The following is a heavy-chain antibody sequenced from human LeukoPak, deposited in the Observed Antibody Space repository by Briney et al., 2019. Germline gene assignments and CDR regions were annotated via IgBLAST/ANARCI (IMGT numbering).Heavy chain of an antibody. D-gene: IGHD3-3*01. CDR3: ASAVGDFWRGYYDY. CDR1: GGTFSSYT. J-gene: IGHJ4*02. V-gene: IGHV1-69*02. Sequence: GSSVKVSCKASGGTFSSYTISWVRQAPGQGLGWMGRIIPILGIANYAQKFQGRVTITADKSTSTAYMELSSLRSEDTAVYYCASAVGDFWRGYYDYWGQGTLVTVSS. CDR2: IIPILGIA.